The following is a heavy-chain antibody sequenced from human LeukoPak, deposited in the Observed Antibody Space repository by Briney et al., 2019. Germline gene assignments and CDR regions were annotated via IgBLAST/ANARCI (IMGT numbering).Heavy chain of an antibody. J-gene: IGHJ4*02. CDR3: AKGTLYYGSGSYPRY. D-gene: IGHD3-10*01. Sequence: PGGSLRLSCAASGFTFYNYAMSWVRQAPGKGLEWVSTISDSGGSTYYADSVKGRLTISRDNSKNTLYLQMNSLRAEDTAVYYCAKGTLYYGSGSYPRYWGQGTLVTVSS. V-gene: IGHV3-23*01. CDR2: ISDSGGST. CDR1: GFTFYNYA.